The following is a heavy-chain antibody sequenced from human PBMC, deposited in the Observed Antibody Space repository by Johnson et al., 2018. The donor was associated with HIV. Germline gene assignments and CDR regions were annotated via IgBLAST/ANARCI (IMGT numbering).Heavy chain of an antibody. CDR1: GFTFSNFG. V-gene: IGHV3-NL1*01. D-gene: IGHD2-21*02. J-gene: IGHJ3*02. CDR3: ARRIIFCGGDCYSDGVDI. Sequence: QVQVVESGGGVVQPGRSLRLSCATSGFTFSNFGMHWVRQAPGKGLEWVSVIYSGGSAFYADSVKGRFIISSDNSKNTLYLQMNSLRVEDTAMYCCARRIIFCGGDCYSDGVDIWGQGTMVTVSS. CDR2: IYSGGSA.